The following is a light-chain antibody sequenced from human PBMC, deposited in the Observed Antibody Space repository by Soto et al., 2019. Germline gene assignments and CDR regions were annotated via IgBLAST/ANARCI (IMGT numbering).Light chain of an antibody. CDR2: AAS. CDR1: QGISKY. CDR3: QKYNGAFWT. J-gene: IGKJ1*01. V-gene: IGKV1-27*01. Sequence: DIQMTQSPSSLSASVGDRVTITCRASQGISKYLAWYQQKPGKVPKLLIYAASSLQSGVPSRFSGSGSGTDFTLTISSLQPEDVATYYCQKYNGAFWTFGQGTKVEIK.